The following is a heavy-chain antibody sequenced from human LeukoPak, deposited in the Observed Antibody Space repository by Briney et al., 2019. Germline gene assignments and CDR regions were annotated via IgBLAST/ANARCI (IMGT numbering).Heavy chain of an antibody. CDR3: VRDGSGSDFSLDH. CDR2: IRHDGSDV. J-gene: IGHJ4*02. V-gene: IGHV3-7*04. D-gene: IGHD3-10*01. CDR1: GFNFDNYY. Sequence: GGSLRLSCVGSGFNFDNYYMSWVHQAPGKGLEWVADIRHDGSDVYNVDSARGRFTISRDNAKNSVFLQMNSLKDEDTAVYYCVRDGSGSDFSLDHWGQGTLVTVSS.